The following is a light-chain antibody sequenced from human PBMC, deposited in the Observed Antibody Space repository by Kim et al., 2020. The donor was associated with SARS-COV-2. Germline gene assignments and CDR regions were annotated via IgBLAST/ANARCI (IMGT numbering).Light chain of an antibody. CDR3: QTWGTGYWV. J-gene: IGLJ3*02. Sequence: QPVLTQSPSASASLGASVKLTCTLSSGHSSYAIAWHQQQPEKGPRYLMKLNSDGSHTKGGGIPDRFSGSSSGAERYLTISSLQSEDEADYYCQTWGTGYWVFGGGTKLTVL. CDR1: SGHSSYA. V-gene: IGLV4-69*02. CDR2: LNSDGSH.